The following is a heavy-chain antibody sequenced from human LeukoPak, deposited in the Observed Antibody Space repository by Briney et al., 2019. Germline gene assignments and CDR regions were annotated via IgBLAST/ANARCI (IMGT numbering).Heavy chain of an antibody. CDR1: GFTVSSNY. V-gene: IGHV3-66*01. J-gene: IGHJ4*02. CDR3: ARSGYDSDDY. Sequence: PGGSLRLSCAVSGFTVSSNYMSWVRQAPGKGLEWVSIIYNGGSTYYTDSVKGRFTISRDNSKNTLYLQMNSLRAEDTAVYYCARSGYDSDDYWGQGTLVTVSS. CDR2: IYNGGST. D-gene: IGHD5-12*01.